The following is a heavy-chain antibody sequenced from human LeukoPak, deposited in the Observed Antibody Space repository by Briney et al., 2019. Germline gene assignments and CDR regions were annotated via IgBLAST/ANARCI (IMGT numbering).Heavy chain of an antibody. CDR3: AGIKGYYGSGTFDY. Sequence: SVKVSCKASGGTFSSYAISWVRQAPGQGLEWMGGIIPIFGTANYARKFQGRVTITADKSTSTAYMELSSLRSEDTAVYYCAGIKGYYGSGTFDYWGQGTLVTVSS. V-gene: IGHV1-69*06. D-gene: IGHD3-10*01. J-gene: IGHJ4*02. CDR1: GGTFSSYA. CDR2: IIPIFGTA.